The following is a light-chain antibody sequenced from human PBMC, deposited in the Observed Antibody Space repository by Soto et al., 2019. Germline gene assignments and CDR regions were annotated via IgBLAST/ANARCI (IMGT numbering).Light chain of an antibody. J-gene: IGLJ2*01. CDR3: SSYTGSSTLVV. Sequence: QSALTQPASVSGSPGQSITISCTGTSSDIGAYNYVSWYQQHPGKVPKLLIYDVSSRPSGISNRFSGSKSGDTASLTISGLQAEDEAHYYCSSYTGSSTLVVFGGGTKSPS. CDR2: DVS. CDR1: SSDIGAYNY. V-gene: IGLV2-14*03.